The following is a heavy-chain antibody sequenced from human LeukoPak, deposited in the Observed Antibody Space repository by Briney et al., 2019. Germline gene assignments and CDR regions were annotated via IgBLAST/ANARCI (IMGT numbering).Heavy chain of an antibody. CDR2: IYYNGKA. V-gene: IGHV4-59*01. CDR3: AKFGADYDMYV. D-gene: IGHD3-16*01. Sequence: SETLSLTCTVPGGSISGYYWTWIRQPPGKGLEWIGQIYYNGKADYNPSLESRITISVDTSKNKISLKLNSVTAADTAIYYCAKFGADYDMYVWGQGITVAVSS. J-gene: IGHJ6*02. CDR1: GGSISGYY.